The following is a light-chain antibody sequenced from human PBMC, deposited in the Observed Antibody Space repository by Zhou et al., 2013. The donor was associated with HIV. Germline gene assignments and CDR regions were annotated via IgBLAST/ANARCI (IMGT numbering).Light chain of an antibody. CDR3: MQGTHWPYT. J-gene: IGKJ2*01. Sequence: DIVMTQSPLSLPVTPGEPASISCRSSQSLLNSNGFTYLDWYLQKPGQSPHLLIYWGSNRASGVPDRFSGSGSGTDFTLKISRVEAEDVGVYYCMQGTHWPYTFGQGPSWRSN. CDR2: WGS. V-gene: IGKV2-28*01. CDR1: QSLLNSNGFTY.